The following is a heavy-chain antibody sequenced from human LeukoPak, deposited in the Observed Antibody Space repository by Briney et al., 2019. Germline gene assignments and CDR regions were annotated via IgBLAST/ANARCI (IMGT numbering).Heavy chain of an antibody. CDR1: GYTFTSYG. V-gene: IGHV1-18*04. CDR3: AREGYYYGSGSYWSYYYYGMDV. CDR2: MSAYNGNT. D-gene: IGHD3-10*01. Sequence: ASVKVSCKASGYTFTSYGISWVRQAPGQGLEWMGWMSAYNGNTNYAQKLQGRVTMTTDTSTSTAYMELRSLRSDVTAVYYCAREGYYYGSGSYWSYYYYGMDVWGKGTTVTVSS. J-gene: IGHJ6*04.